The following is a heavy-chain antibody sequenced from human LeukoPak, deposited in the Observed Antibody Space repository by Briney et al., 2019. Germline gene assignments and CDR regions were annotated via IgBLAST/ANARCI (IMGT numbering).Heavy chain of an antibody. CDR1: GYTFTSYG. J-gene: IGHJ3*02. D-gene: IGHD4/OR15-4a*01. V-gene: IGHV1-18*01. CDR2: ISAYNGNT. Sequence: ASVKVSCKASGYTFTSYGISWVRHGPGRGLEWMGWISAYNGNTNYAQKLQGRVTMTTDTSTSTAYMELRSLRSDDTAVYYCARDRGASFAFDIWGQGTMVTVSS. CDR3: ARDRGASFAFDI.